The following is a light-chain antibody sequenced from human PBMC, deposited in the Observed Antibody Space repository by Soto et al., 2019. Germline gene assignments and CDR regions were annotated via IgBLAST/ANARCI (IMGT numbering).Light chain of an antibody. V-gene: IGKV1-39*01. J-gene: IGKJ2*01. CDR1: QNIDRY. Sequence: DIQMTQSPSSLSASVEDRVSISCRTSQNIDRYLNWYQQKPGKAPQVLISGAASLQSGVPSRFSGSGSGTEFTLSISSLQPEDFATYFCQQSYSAPYTFGQGTRLEI. CDR3: QQSYSAPYT. CDR2: GAA.